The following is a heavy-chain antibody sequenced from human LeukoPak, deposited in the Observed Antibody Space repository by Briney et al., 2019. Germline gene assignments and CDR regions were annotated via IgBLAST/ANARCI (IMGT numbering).Heavy chain of an antibody. Sequence: PGGSLRLSCAASGFTFSDHYMDWVRQVPGKGLEWVGRCRKKVNSYTTEYAASVKGRFTVSRDDARNSLYLQMNSLKIEDTAVYYCDRGQPCGGDCHVAFDIWGQGTVVTVSS. CDR3: DRGQPCGGDCHVAFDI. V-gene: IGHV3-72*01. J-gene: IGHJ3*02. CDR1: GFTFSDHY. D-gene: IGHD2-21*02. CDR2: CRKKVNSYTT.